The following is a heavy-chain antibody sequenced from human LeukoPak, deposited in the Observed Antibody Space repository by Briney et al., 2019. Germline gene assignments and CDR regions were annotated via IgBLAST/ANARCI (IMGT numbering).Heavy chain of an antibody. V-gene: IGHV1-69-2*01. CDR2: VDPEDGET. Sequence: GASVKVSCKASGYTFTGYYMHWVQQAPGKGLEWMGLVDPEDGETIYAEKFQGRVTITADTSTDTGYMELSSLRSEDTAVYYCATSSMVRGVNHFYYYYYYMDVWGKGTTVTVSS. CDR1: GYTFTGYY. CDR3: ATSSMVRGVNHFYYYYYYMDV. D-gene: IGHD3-10*01. J-gene: IGHJ6*03.